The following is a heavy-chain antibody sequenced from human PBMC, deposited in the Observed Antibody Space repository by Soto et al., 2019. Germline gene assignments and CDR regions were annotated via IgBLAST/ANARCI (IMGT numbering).Heavy chain of an antibody. Sequence: GSLRLSCAASGFTFSSYAMSWVRQAPGKGLEWVSAISGSGGTIYYADSVKGRFTISRDNSKNTLYLQMNSLRDEDTAVYYCARDLGAIVVVTSGLDYWGQGTLVTVSS. J-gene: IGHJ4*02. CDR1: GFTFSSYA. CDR3: ARDLGAIVVVTSGLDY. V-gene: IGHV3-23*01. CDR2: ISGSGGTI. D-gene: IGHD3-22*01.